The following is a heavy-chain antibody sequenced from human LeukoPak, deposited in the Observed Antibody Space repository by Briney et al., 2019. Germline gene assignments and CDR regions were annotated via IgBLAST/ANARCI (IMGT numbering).Heavy chain of an antibody. CDR3: ARDLSGSYSEGAFDI. CDR1: GFTFSDYS. CDR2: ISSSSSTI. V-gene: IGHV3-48*04. J-gene: IGHJ3*02. Sequence: GGSLRLSCAASGFTFSDYSMNWVRQAPGKGLEWVSYISSSSSTIYYADSVKGRFTISRDNAKNSLYLQMNSLRAEDTAVYYCARDLSGSYSEGAFDIWGQGTMVTVSS. D-gene: IGHD1-26*01.